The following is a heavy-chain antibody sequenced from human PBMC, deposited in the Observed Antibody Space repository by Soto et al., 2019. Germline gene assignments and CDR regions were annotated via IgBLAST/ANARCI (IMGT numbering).Heavy chain of an antibody. Sequence: SVKVSCKASGGTFSSYAISWVRQAPGQGLEWMGGIIPIFGTANYAQKFQGRVTITADESTSTAYMELSSLRSEDTAVYYCARGTGDYGDYNDAFDIWGQGTMVTVSS. CDR1: GGTFSSYA. CDR3: ARGTGDYGDYNDAFDI. J-gene: IGHJ3*02. D-gene: IGHD4-17*01. V-gene: IGHV1-69*13. CDR2: IIPIFGTA.